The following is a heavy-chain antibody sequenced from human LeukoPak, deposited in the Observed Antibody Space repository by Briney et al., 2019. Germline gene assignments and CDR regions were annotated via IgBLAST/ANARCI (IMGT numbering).Heavy chain of an antibody. D-gene: IGHD6-13*01. V-gene: IGHV1-2*02. CDR2: INPNSGGT. J-gene: IGHJ3*02. CDR1: GYTFTGYY. CDR3: ASTYSSSGDDAFDI. Sequence: ASVKVSCKASGYTFTGYYMHWVRQAPGQGLEWMGWINPNSGGTNYAQKFQGRVTMTRDTSTSTVYMELSSLRSEDTAVYYCASTYSSSGDDAFDIWGQGTMVTVSS.